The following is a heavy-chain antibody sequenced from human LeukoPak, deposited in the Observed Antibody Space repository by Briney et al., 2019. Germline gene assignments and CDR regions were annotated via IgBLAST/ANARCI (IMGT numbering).Heavy chain of an antibody. Sequence: SETLSLTCAVYGGSFSGYYWSWIRQPPGKGLEWIGEIKHSGSTNYNPSLKSRVTISVDTSKNQFSLKLSSVTAADTAVYYCARGRRNYYYGSGSYYNLYYWGQGTLVTVSS. V-gene: IGHV4-34*01. CDR2: IKHSGST. CDR3: ARGRRNYYYGSGSYYNLYY. D-gene: IGHD3-10*01. J-gene: IGHJ4*02. CDR1: GGSFSGYY.